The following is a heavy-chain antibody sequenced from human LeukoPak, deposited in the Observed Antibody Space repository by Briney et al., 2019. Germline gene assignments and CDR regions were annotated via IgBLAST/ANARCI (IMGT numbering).Heavy chain of an antibody. V-gene: IGHV4-59*01. D-gene: IGHD3-22*01. CDR1: GGSISSYY. J-gene: IGHJ6*03. CDR3: ARITYYYDSSGYYYYYMDV. CDR2: IYYSGST. Sequence: PSETLSLTCTVSGGSISSYYWSWIRQPPGRGLEWIGYIYYSGSTNYNPSLKSRVTISVDTSKNQFSLKLSSVTAADTAVYYCARITYYYDSSGYYYYYMDVWGKGTTVTISS.